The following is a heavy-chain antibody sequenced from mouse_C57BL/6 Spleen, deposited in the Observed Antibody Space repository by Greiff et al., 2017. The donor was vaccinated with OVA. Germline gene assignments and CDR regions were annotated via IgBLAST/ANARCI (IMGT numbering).Heavy chain of an antibody. CDR1: GYTFTTYP. CDR3: AIYYYGSSYGYFDV. V-gene: IGHV1-47*01. J-gene: IGHJ1*03. D-gene: IGHD1-1*01. CDR2: FHPYNDDT. Sequence: QVQLQQSGAELVKPGASVKMSCKASGYTFTTYPIEWMKQNHGKSLEWIGNFHPYNDDTKYNEKFKGKATLTVEKSSSTVYLELSRLTSDDSAVYYCAIYYYGSSYGYFDVWGKGTTVTVSS.